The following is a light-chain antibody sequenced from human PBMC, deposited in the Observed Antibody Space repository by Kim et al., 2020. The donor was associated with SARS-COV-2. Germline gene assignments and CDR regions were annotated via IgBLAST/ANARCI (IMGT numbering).Light chain of an antibody. CDR3: QQSSITPFT. J-gene: IGKJ3*01. CDR2: AAS. CDR1: QSISSH. Sequence: DIQMTQSPYSLSASVVDRVTITCRTTQSISSHLNWYQQKPGRAPKLLISAASTLQGGVPSRFSGSGSETDFTLTISSLQPEDFATYFCQQSSITPFTFGPGTKVDIK. V-gene: IGKV1-39*01.